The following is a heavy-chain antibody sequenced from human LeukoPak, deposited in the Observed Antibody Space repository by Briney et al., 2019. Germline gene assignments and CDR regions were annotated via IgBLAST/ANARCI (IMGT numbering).Heavy chain of an antibody. CDR3: ARGEQLTDAFDI. D-gene: IGHD6-13*01. CDR1: GGSVSSGSYY. Sequence: PSETLSLTCTVSGGSVSSGSYYWSWIRQPPGKGLEWIGYIYYSGSTNYNPSLKSRVTISVDTSKNQFSLKLSSVTAADTAVYYCARGEQLTDAFDIWGQETMVTVSS. CDR2: IYYSGST. J-gene: IGHJ3*02. V-gene: IGHV4-61*01.